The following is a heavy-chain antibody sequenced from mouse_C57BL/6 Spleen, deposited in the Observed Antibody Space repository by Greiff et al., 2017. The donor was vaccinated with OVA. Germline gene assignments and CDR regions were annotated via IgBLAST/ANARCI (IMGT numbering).Heavy chain of an antibody. CDR2: INPSNGGT. CDR1: GYTFTSYW. D-gene: IGHD1-1*01. Sequence: QVQLQQPGTEPVKPGASVKLSCKASGYTFTSYWMHWVKQRPGQGLEWIGNINPSNGGTNYNEKFKSKATLTVDKSSSTAYMQLSSLTSEDSAVYYCARGGIRYYGSSFDYWGQGTTLTVSS. V-gene: IGHV1-53*01. CDR3: ARGGIRYYGSSFDY. J-gene: IGHJ2*01.